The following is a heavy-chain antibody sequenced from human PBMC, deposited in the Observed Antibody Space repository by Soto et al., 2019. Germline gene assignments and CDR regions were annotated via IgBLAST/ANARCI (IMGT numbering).Heavy chain of an antibody. CDR2: IIPVFGTA. Sequence: QVQLVQSGAEVKKPGSSVKVSCKASGGTFSKYAINWVRQAPGQGLEWMGGIIPVFGTANYAQKFQGRVTITADESTTTAYMELSSVRSEDTAVYYCARDRGMRYYDFWSVYWHYGMGVWGKGTTVTVSA. CDR1: GGTFSKYA. V-gene: IGHV1-69*01. D-gene: IGHD3-3*01. CDR3: ARDRGMRYYDFWSVYWHYGMGV. J-gene: IGHJ6*04.